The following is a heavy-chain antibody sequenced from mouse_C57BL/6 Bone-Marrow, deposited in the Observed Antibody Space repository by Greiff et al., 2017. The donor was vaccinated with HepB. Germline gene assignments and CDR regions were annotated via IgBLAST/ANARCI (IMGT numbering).Heavy chain of an antibody. V-gene: IGHV1-62-2*01. J-gene: IGHJ3*01. Sequence: QVHVKQSGDELVKPGASVKLSCKASGYTFTEYTIHWVKQRSGQGLEWIGWFYPGSGSIKYNEKFKDKPTLTADKSSSTVYMELSRLTSEDSAVYFCARHEADYLFAYWGQGTLVTVSA. CDR1: GYTFTEYT. CDR2: FYPGSGSI. D-gene: IGHD2-4*01. CDR3: ARHEADYLFAY.